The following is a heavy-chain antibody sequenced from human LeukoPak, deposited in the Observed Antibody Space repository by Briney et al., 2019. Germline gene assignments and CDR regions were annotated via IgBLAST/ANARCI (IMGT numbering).Heavy chain of an antibody. V-gene: IGHV3-7*01. CDR2: IKQDGSVQ. Sequence: QPGGSLRLSCAASGFTFSNFWMAWVRQAPGKGLEWVANIKQDGSVQFYGDSVKGRFTISRDNAKNSLYLQMNSLGAEDTAVYYCATTYDSSGCDWGQGTLVTVSS. CDR3: ATTYDSSGCD. CDR1: GFTFSNFW. J-gene: IGHJ4*02. D-gene: IGHD3-22*01.